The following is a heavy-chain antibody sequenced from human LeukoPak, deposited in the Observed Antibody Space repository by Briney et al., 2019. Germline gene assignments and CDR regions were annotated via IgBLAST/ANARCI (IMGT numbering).Heavy chain of an antibody. D-gene: IGHD3-10*01. CDR2: VNPNSGGT. J-gene: IGHJ4*02. CDR3: ACINIVQGVQSGVFDY. V-gene: IGHV1-2*02. CDR1: GYTFTGYY. Sequence: ASVKVSCKASGYTFTGYYMHWVRQAPGQGVEGLGWVNPNSGGTNYAQKFQGRVTMTRDTSKSTAYMELDRLRSDDTAVYYCACINIVQGVQSGVFDYWGQGTLVTVSS.